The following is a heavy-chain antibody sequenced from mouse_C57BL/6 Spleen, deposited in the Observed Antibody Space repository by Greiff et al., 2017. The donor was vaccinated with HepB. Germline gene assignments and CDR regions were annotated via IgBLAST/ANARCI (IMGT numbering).Heavy chain of an antibody. Sequence: VQLQQSGAELVRPGASVTLSCKASGYTFTDYEMHWVKQTPVHGLEWIGAIDPETGGTAYNQKFKGKAILTADKSSSTAYMELRSLTSEDSAVYYCTGSNYAWFAYWGQGTLVTVSA. D-gene: IGHD2-5*01. CDR1: GYTFTDYE. J-gene: IGHJ3*01. CDR2: IDPETGGT. V-gene: IGHV1-15*01. CDR3: TGSNYAWFAY.